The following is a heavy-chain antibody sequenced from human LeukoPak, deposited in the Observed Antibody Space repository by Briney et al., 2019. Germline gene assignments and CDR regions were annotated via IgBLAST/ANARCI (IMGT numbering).Heavy chain of an antibody. CDR1: GYTFTGYY. J-gene: IGHJ4*02. CDR3: ARDFSITKGQYSSSWPTNDY. Sequence: GASVKVSCKASGYTFTGYYMHWVRQAPGQGLEWMGWINPNSGGTNYAQKFQGRVTMTRDTSISTAYMELSRLRSDDTAVYYCARDFSITKGQYSSSWPTNDYWGQGTLVTVSS. V-gene: IGHV1-2*02. D-gene: IGHD6-13*01. CDR2: INPNSGGT.